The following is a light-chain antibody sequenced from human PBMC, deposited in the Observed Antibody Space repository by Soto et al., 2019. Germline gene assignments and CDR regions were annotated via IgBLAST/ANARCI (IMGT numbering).Light chain of an antibody. CDR1: QSMNDW. CDR2: DAS. CDR3: LRYNAFSQT. Sequence: DIQMTQSPSTLSASVGDRVTITCRASQSMNDWLAWFQQKPGKASKVLIYDASSLQSGVPSRFSGSGSGTEFTLTIDGLQPDDVATYYCLRYNAFSQTFGQGTKVEL. V-gene: IGKV1-5*01. J-gene: IGKJ1*01.